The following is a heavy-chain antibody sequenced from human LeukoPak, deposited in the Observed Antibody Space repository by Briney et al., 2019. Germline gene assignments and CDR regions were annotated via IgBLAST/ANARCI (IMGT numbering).Heavy chain of an antibody. J-gene: IGHJ4*02. Sequence: GGSLRLSCAASEFTFSSYTINWVRQAPGKGLEWVSSISSTSTYISYADSVKGRFTISRDNAKNSLYLQMNSLRAEDTAVYYCARDCCSGGSCYSADYWGQGTLVTVSS. CDR2: ISSTSTYI. CDR1: EFTFSSYT. CDR3: ARDCCSGGSCYSADY. D-gene: IGHD2-15*01. V-gene: IGHV3-21*01.